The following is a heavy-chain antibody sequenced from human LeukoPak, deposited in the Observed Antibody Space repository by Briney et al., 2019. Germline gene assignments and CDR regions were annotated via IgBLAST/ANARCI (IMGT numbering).Heavy chain of an antibody. CDR2: IYYSGST. CDR3: VGEVAGGFRFDY. D-gene: IGHD6-19*01. CDR1: GASINNNF. J-gene: IGHJ4*02. Sequence: SETLSLTCTVSGASINNNFWTWIRQPPGKGLEWIGYIYYSGSTTYNPSLKSRVTISADTSKNQFFLNLNSVTASDTAVYYCVGEVAGGFRFDYWGQGTLVTVST. V-gene: IGHV4-59*08.